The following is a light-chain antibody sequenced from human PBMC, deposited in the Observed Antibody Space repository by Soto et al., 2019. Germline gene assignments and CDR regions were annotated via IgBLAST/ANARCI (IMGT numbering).Light chain of an antibody. CDR1: QAISRS. CDR2: AAS. V-gene: IGKV1-12*01. Sequence: DIQMTQSPSSVSASVGDRVTITCRASQAISRSLAWYQQKPVEAPKLLIYAASILQSGVPSRFSGSGSGTDFTLTITRLQPEDFASYYWQQANSFPFTVGPGTKV. J-gene: IGKJ3*01. CDR3: QQANSFPFT.